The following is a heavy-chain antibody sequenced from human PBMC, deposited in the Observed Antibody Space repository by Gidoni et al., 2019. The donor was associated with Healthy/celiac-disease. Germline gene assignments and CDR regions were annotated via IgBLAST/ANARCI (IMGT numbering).Heavy chain of an antibody. D-gene: IGHD3-10*01. CDR1: GFSPSTSGMC. CDR3: ARTPPNFMVRGVDAFDI. J-gene: IGHJ3*02. CDR2: IDWDDDK. Sequence: QVTLRESGPALVKPTQTLTLTCTFSGFSPSTSGMCVSWIRQPPGKALEWLALIDWDDDKYYSTSLKTRLPISKDTSKNQVVLTMTNMDPVDTATYYCARTPPNFMVRGVDAFDIWGQGTMVTVSS. V-gene: IGHV2-70*01.